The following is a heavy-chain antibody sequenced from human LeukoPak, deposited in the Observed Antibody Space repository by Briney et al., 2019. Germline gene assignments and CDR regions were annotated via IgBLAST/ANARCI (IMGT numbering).Heavy chain of an antibody. Sequence: PSETLSLTCTVSGGSISSSSYYWGWLRQPPGKGLEWIGYIYYSGSTNYNPSLKSRVTISGDTSKNQFSLKLSSVTAADTAVYYCARITNSSSWPYYYYYYMDVWGKGTTVTVSS. V-gene: IGHV4-61*05. CDR3: ARITNSSSWPYYYYYYMDV. D-gene: IGHD6-13*01. CDR1: GGSISSSSYY. CDR2: IYYSGST. J-gene: IGHJ6*03.